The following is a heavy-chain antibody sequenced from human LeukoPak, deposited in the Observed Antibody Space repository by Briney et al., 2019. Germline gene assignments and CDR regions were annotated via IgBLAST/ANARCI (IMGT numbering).Heavy chain of an antibody. CDR3: AKVVYYGSGSLGGFDY. D-gene: IGHD3-10*01. J-gene: IGHJ4*02. V-gene: IGHV3-23*01. CDR1: GFTFSSYA. CDR2: ISGSGGST. Sequence: PGGSLRPSCAASGFTFSSYAMSWVRQAPGKGLEWVSAISGSGGSTYYADSVKGRFTISRDNSKNTLYLQMNSLRAEDTAVYYCAKVVYYGSGSLGGFDYWGQGTLVTVSS.